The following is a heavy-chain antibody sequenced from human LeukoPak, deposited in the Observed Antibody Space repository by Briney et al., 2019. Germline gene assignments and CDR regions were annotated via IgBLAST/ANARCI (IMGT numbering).Heavy chain of an antibody. D-gene: IGHD7-27*01. J-gene: IGHJ4*02. CDR2: IYSGGST. V-gene: IGHV3-66*01. CDR3: ARVADWGSYYFDY. CDR1: GFTVSSNY. Sequence: PGGSLRLSCAASGFTVSSNYMSWVRQAPGKGLEWVSVIYSGGSTYYADSVKGRFTISRDNSKNTLYLQMNSLRAADTAVYYCARVADWGSYYFDYWGQGPLVTVSS.